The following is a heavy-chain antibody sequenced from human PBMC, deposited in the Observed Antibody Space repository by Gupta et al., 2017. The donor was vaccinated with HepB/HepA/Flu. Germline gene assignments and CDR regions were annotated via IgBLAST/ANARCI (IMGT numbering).Heavy chain of an antibody. D-gene: IGHD4-17*01. Sequence: QLQLQESGPGLVKPSETLSLTCTVSGGSISSSSYYWGWIRQPPGKGLEWIGSIYYSGSTYYNPSLKSRVTISVDTSKNQFSLKLRSVTAADTAVYYCARRLTTIWYFDLWGRGTLVTVSS. J-gene: IGHJ2*01. CDR2: IYYSGST. CDR1: GGSISSSSYY. V-gene: IGHV4-39*01. CDR3: ARRLTTIWYFDL.